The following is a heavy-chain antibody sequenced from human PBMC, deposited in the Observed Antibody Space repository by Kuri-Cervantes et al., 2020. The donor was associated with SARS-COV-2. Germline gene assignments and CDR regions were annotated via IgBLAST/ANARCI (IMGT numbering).Heavy chain of an antibody. CDR2: IIPVIGST. J-gene: IGHJ4*02. Sequence: SVKVSCKASGGTFSSYSITWVRQAPGQGLEWMGRIIPVIGSTNYAQKFQGRVTITSDTSTNTAFMELSSMRSEDTAVYYCARANNWNFDHWGQGTLVTVSS. CDR3: ARANNWNFDH. D-gene: IGHD1-20*01. V-gene: IGHV1-69*08. CDR1: GGTFSSYS.